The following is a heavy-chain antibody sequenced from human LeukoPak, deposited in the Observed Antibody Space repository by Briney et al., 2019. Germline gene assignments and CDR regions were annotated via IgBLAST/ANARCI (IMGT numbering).Heavy chain of an antibody. D-gene: IGHD4-17*01. CDR2: GHHSESS. V-gene: IGHV4-59*02. J-gene: IGHJ4*02. CDR3: ARASLEWGAAYGDLYFDY. CDR1: GDSVTSTY. Sequence: PSETLSLTCSVSGDSVTSTYWSWIRQPPGKGLEWIAYGHHSESSNYNPSFRSRVTIPVDTSKNQFSLKLSSVTAADTAVYYCARASLEWGAAYGDLYFDYWGQGTLVTVSS.